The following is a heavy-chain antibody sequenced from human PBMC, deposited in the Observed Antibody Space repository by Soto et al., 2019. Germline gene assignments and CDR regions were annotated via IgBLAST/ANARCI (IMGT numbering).Heavy chain of an antibody. J-gene: IGHJ6*02. CDR3: ARQGGSYYYYYYYGMDV. CDR2: IYPGDSDT. V-gene: IGHV5-51*01. Sequence: GESLKISCKGSGYSFTIYWIGWVRQMPGKGLEWMGIIYPGDSDTRYSPSFQGQVTISADKSISTAYLQWSSLKASDTAMYYCARQGGSYYYYYYYGMDVWGQGTTVTVSS. CDR1: GYSFTIYW. D-gene: IGHD1-26*01.